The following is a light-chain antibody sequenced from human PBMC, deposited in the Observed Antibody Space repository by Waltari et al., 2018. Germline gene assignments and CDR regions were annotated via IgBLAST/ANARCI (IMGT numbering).Light chain of an antibody. CDR2: AVS. CDR1: SSDVGGYNY. J-gene: IGLJ3*02. Sequence: QSALTQPRSVSGSPGQSVTLSCPGTSSDVGGYNYVSWYQQHPGKAPKLMIYAVSKRPSGVPDRFSGSKSGNTASLTISGLQAEDEADYYCCSYAGSYTWVFGGGTKLTVL. V-gene: IGLV2-11*01. CDR3: CSYAGSYTWV.